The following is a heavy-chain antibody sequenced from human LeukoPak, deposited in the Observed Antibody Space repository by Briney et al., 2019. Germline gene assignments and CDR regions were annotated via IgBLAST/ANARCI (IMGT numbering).Heavy chain of an antibody. V-gene: IGHV4-39*01. CDR1: GGSISSSSYY. CDR3: ARQVIMVRVFDY. CDR2: IYYSGST. Sequence: SETLSLTCTVSGGSISSSSYYWGWIRQPPGKGLEWIGSIYYSGSTYYNPSLKSRVTISVDTSKNQFSLKLSSVTAADTAVYYCARQVIMVRVFDYWGQGALVTVSS. D-gene: IGHD3-10*01. J-gene: IGHJ4*02.